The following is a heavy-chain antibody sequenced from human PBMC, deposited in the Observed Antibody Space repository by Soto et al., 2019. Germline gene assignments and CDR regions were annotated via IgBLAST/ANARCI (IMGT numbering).Heavy chain of an antibody. J-gene: IGHJ6*02. CDR3: AKVSSRKAAAPRYYGMDV. CDR2: ISGSGGST. V-gene: IGHV3-23*01. D-gene: IGHD6-13*01. Sequence: GGSLRLSCAASGFTFSSYAMSWVRQAPGKGLEWVSAISGSGGSTYYADSVKGRFTISRDNSKNTLYLQMNSLRAEDTAVYYCAKVSSRKAAAPRYYGMDVWGQGTTVTVSS. CDR1: GFTFSSYA.